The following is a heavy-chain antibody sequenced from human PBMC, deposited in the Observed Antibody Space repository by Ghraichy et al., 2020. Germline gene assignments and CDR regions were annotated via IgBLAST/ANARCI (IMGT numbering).Heavy chain of an antibody. D-gene: IGHD2-15*01. V-gene: IGHV4-4*02. CDR3: AKAYCSGGSCYHDY. Sequence: SETLSLTCAVSGGSISSSNWWSWVRQPPGKGLEWIGEINHSGSTNYNPSLKSRVTISVDTSKNQFSLKLSSVTAADTAVYYCAKAYCSGGSCYHDYWGQGTLVTVSS. CDR2: INHSGST. J-gene: IGHJ4*02. CDR1: GGSISSSNW.